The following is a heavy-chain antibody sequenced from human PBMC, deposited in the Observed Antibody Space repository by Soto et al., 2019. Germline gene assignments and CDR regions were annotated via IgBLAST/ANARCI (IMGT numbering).Heavy chain of an antibody. CDR2: VNPNSGNR. CDR3: ARDRYSGYDYLDS. V-gene: IGHV1-8*01. D-gene: IGHD5-12*01. J-gene: IGHJ4*02. CDR1: GYTFTNSD. Sequence: QVQLVQSGAEVKKPGASVKVSCKASGYTFTNSDINWVRQATGQGLEWVGWVNPNSGNRGYALKFQGRVTMTTDTSISTAYMDLSSLRSEDTAVYYCARDRYSGYDYLDSWGQGTLVIVSS.